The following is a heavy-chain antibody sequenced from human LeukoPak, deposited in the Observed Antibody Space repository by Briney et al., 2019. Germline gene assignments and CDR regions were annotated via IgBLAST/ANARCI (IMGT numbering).Heavy chain of an antibody. CDR1: GYTFTSYG. V-gene: IGHV1-18*01. J-gene: IGHJ6*02. Sequence: GASVKVSCKASGYTFTSYGISWVRQAPGQGLEWMGWISAYNGNTNYAQKIQGRVTMTTDTSTSTAYMELRSLRSDDTAVYYCASNIVVVPAARYYYYGMDVWGQGTTVTVSS. D-gene: IGHD2-2*01. CDR2: ISAYNGNT. CDR3: ASNIVVVPAARYYYYGMDV.